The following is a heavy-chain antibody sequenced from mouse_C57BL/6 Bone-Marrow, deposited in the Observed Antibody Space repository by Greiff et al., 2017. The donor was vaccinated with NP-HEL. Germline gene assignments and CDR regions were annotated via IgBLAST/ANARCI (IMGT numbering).Heavy chain of an antibody. D-gene: IGHD1-1*01. CDR1: GYAFSSYW. Sequence: QVQLQQSGAELVKPGASVKISCKASGYAFSSYWMNWVKQRPGKGLEWIGQIYPGDGDTNYNGKFKGKATLTADKSSSTAYMQLSSLTSEDSAVYVCARRGYGTPYWYFDVWGTGTTVTVSS. J-gene: IGHJ1*03. CDR3: ARRGYGTPYWYFDV. CDR2: IYPGDGDT. V-gene: IGHV1-80*01.